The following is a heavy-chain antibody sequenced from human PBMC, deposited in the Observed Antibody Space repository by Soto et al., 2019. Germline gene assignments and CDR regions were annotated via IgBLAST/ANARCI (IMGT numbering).Heavy chain of an antibody. J-gene: IGHJ4*02. D-gene: IGHD1-26*01. Sequence: PGGSLRLSCTASGFTFGDYAMSWVRQAPGKGLEWVGFIRPRAYGGTTEYAASVKGRFTISRDDPKSIAYLQMNSLKTEDTALYYCTRDPYSGSYDPFDYWGQGTLVTVSS. V-gene: IGHV3-49*04. CDR3: TRDPYSGSYDPFDY. CDR2: IRPRAYGGTT. CDR1: GFTFGDYA.